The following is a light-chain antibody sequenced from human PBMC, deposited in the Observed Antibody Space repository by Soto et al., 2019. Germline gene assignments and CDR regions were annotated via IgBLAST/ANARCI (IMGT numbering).Light chain of an antibody. J-gene: IGKJ1*01. CDR2: GAS. Sequence: EIVLTQSPATLSVSPGERATLSCRASQSVSSNLAWYQQKPGQAPRLLIYGASNRATGIPARFSGSGSGTEFTLTISSLPDEDFAVYYCQHNNCRPRTFGQGTKVEIK. CDR1: QSVSSN. CDR3: QHNNCRPRT. V-gene: IGKV3-15*01.